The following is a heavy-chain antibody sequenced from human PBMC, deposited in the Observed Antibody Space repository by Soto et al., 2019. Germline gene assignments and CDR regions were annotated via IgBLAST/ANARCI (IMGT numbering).Heavy chain of an antibody. CDR3: AADCGSSGPVDC. Sequence: ASVKVPCKVSGYTLTDLSMHWVRQAPGKGLEWMGGFDPEDGETVYAEKFEGRITMTEDTSTDTAYMELGSLKSEDSAVYYCAADCGSSGPVDCWGQGTLVTVSS. V-gene: IGHV1-24*01. D-gene: IGHD5-12*01. J-gene: IGHJ4*02. CDR2: FDPEDGET. CDR1: GYTLTDLS.